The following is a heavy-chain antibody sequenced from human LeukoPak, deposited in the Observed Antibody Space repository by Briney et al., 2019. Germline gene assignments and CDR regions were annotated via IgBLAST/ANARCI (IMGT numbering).Heavy chain of an antibody. CDR2: IKQDGSEK. J-gene: IGHJ3*02. Sequence: GGSLRLSCAASGFTFSSYWMSWVRQAPGKGLEWVANIKQDGSEKYYVESVKGGLTISRDNAKNSLYLQMNSLRAEDTAVYYCAREGGDDYGDYGAFDIWGQGTMVTVSS. CDR3: AREGGDDYGDYGAFDI. CDR1: GFTFSSYW. D-gene: IGHD4-17*01. V-gene: IGHV3-7*01.